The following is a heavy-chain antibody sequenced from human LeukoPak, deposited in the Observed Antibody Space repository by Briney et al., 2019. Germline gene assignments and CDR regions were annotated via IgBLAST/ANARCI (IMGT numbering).Heavy chain of an antibody. Sequence: ASVKVSCKASGYTFTGYYMQWVRQAPGQGLEWMGWINPNSGGTNYAQKFQGRVTLTRDTSINTAYTDLSRLTSDDTAVYYCARDKQSGARSYYGSETSNWGQGTLVIVSP. CDR3: ARDKQSGARSYYGSETSN. CDR2: INPNSGGT. D-gene: IGHD3-10*01. CDR1: GYTFTGYY. J-gene: IGHJ4*02. V-gene: IGHV1-2*02.